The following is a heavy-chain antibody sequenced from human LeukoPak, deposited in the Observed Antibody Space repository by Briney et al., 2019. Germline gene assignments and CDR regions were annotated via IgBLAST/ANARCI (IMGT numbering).Heavy chain of an antibody. CDR2: IKQDGSEK. CDR1: GFTFSSYW. J-gene: IGHJ6*02. Sequence: GGSLRLSCAASGFTFSSYWMSWVRQAPGKGLEWVANIKQDGSEKYYVDSVKGRFTISRDNSKNTLYLQMNSLRAEDTAVYYCASGVVKGGYGSGSYGREYYYYYYGMDVWGQGTTVTVSS. CDR3: ASGVVKGGYGSGSYGREYYYYYYGMDV. V-gene: IGHV3-7*01. D-gene: IGHD3-10*01.